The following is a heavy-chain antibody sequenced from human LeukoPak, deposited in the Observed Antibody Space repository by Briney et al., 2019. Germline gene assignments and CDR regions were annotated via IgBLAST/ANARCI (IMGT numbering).Heavy chain of an antibody. CDR1: GFTFSSYG. V-gene: IGHV3-33*06. CDR3: AKVQYSSSWYEYYFDY. J-gene: IGHJ4*02. Sequence: SGGSLRLSCAASGFTFSSYGMHWVRQAPGKGLEWVAVIWYDGSNKYYADSVKGRFTISRDNSKNTLYLQMNSLRAEDTAVYYCAKVQYSSSWYEYYFDYWGQGTLVTVSS. D-gene: IGHD6-13*01. CDR2: IWYDGSNK.